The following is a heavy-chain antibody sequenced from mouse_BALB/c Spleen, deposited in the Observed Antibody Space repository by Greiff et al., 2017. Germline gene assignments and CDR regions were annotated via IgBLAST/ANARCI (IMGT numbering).Heavy chain of an antibody. D-gene: IGHD1-1*01. CDR2: ISDGGSYT. CDR1: GFTFSDYY. V-gene: IGHV5-4*02. J-gene: IGHJ4*01. Sequence: EVHLVESGGGLVKPGGSLKLSCAASGFTFSDYYMYWVRQTPEKRLEWVATISDGGSYTYYPDSVKGRFTISRDNAKNNLYLQMSSLKSEDTAMYYCARDRGYYGSSYGAMDYWGQGTSVTVSS. CDR3: ARDRGYYGSSYGAMDY.